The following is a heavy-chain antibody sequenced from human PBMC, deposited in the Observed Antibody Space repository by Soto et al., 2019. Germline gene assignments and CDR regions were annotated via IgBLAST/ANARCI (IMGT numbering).Heavy chain of an antibody. D-gene: IGHD3-22*01. CDR3: ARDLLRFDYYASSGYWQELSGMDF. J-gene: IGHJ6*04. Sequence: VSVKVACKASGYTFTGYYMHWLRHTPGQGLEWMGWINPNSGGTNYAQKFQGWVTMTRDTSISTAYMELSRLRSDDTAVYYCARDLLRFDYYASSGYWQELSGMDFWGKGTTVTVSS. CDR2: INPNSGGT. V-gene: IGHV1-2*04. CDR1: GYTFTGYY.